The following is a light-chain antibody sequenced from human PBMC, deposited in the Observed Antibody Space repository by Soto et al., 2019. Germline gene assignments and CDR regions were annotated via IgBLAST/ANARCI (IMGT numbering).Light chain of an antibody. J-gene: IGLJ2*01. CDR2: NDY. V-gene: IGLV1-47*02. CDR3: AVWDDSLSGVV. CDR1: TSNVGSNL. Sequence: QSVLAQPPSASWTRGQRVTISCSGLTSNVGSNLASWYQQLPGSAPKLLIYNDYERPSGVPDRFSGSKSGTSASLGISGLRSEDEADYFCAVWDDSLSGVVFGGGTKLTVL.